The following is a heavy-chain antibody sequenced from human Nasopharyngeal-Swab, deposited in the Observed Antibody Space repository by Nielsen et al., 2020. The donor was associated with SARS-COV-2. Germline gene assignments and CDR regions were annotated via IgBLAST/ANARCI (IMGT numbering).Heavy chain of an antibody. D-gene: IGHD5/OR15-5a*01. CDR1: GYTFTGYY. CDR3: ARDLGAGDSVSNKYYYYYGMDV. CDR2: INPNSGGT. J-gene: IGHJ6*02. Sequence: ASVKVSCKASGYTFTGYYMHWVRQAPGQGLEWMGWINPNSGGTNYAQKFQGWVTVTRDTSISTAYMELSRLRSDDTAVYYCARDLGAGDSVSNKYYYYYGMDVWGQGTTVTVSS. V-gene: IGHV1-2*04.